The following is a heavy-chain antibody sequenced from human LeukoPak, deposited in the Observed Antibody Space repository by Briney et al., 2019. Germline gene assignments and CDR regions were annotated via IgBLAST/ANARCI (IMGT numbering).Heavy chain of an antibody. Sequence: PSETLSLTCAVYGGSFSGYYWSWIRQPPGKGLEWIGEINHSGSTNYNPSLKSRVTISVYTSKNQFSLKLSSVTAADTAVYYCARHAPKRRYYYDSMGIDYWGQGTLVTVSS. CDR3: ARHAPKRRYYYDSMGIDY. CDR2: INHSGST. J-gene: IGHJ4*02. D-gene: IGHD3-22*01. V-gene: IGHV4-34*01. CDR1: GGSFSGYY.